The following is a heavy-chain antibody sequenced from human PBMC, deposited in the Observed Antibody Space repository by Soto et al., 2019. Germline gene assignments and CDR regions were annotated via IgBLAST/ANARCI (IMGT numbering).Heavy chain of an antibody. Sequence: GSLRLSCAASGFTFSSYGMHWVRQAPGKGLEWVAVISYDGSNKYYADSVKGRFTISRDNSKNTLYLQMNSLRAEDTAVYYCARPLGIGVVAATIDYYGMDVWGQGTTVTVSS. CDR2: ISYDGSNK. J-gene: IGHJ6*02. D-gene: IGHD2-15*01. CDR3: ARPLGIGVVAATIDYYGMDV. V-gene: IGHV3-30*03. CDR1: GFTFSSYG.